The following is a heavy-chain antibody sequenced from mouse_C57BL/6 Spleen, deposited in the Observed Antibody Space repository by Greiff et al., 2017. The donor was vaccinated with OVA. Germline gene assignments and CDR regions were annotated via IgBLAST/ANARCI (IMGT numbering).Heavy chain of an antibody. CDR1: GYTFTSYW. V-gene: IGHV1-61*01. D-gene: IGHD1-2*01. Sequence: VQLQQPGAELVRPGSSVKLSCKASGYTFTSYWMDWVKQRPGQGLEWIGNIYPSDSETHYNQKFKDKATLTVDKSSSTAYMQLSSLTSEDSAVYYCASEYGGEGYAMDYWGQGTSVTVSS. CDR2: IYPSDSET. CDR3: ASEYGGEGYAMDY. J-gene: IGHJ4*01.